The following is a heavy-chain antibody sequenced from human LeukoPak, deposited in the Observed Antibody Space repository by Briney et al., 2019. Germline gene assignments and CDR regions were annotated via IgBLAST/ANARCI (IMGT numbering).Heavy chain of an antibody. CDR1: AGSINTYF. J-gene: IGHJ4*01. V-gene: IGHV4-4*07. CDR3: ARGTELPRTSAHYSFDY. CDR2: RSGSGTA. D-gene: IGHD2-15*01. Sequence: SETLSVTCTVCAGSINTYFWTGVGQPAGKGVEGIGRRSGSGTAFYNPSLESRVTISLDTANYQLFLRMTSVSAADTAVYNSARGTELPRTSAHYSFDYWGPGTLVSASS.